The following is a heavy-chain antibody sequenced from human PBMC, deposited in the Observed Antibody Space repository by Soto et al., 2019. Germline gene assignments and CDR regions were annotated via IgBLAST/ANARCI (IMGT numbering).Heavy chain of an antibody. CDR3: VQTTGWPGFDF. J-gene: IGHJ4*02. V-gene: IGHV3-53*01. CDR2: IYGGGTT. Sequence: EVQLVESGGGLIQPGGSLRLSCAASGFTVSSKYMTWVRQAPGKGLEWVSVIYGGGTTYYADSVKGRFTISRDNSKNTLYLQMNSLRAADTAVYYCVQTTGWPGFDFWGQGTLVTLSS. D-gene: IGHD6-19*01. CDR1: GFTVSSKY.